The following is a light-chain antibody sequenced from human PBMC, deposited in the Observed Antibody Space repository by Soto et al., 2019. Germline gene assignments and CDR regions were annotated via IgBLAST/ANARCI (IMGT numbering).Light chain of an antibody. J-gene: IGKJ2*01. CDR2: ATS. CDR1: QSVSSSY. Sequence: ESVLTQSPGPLSLSSGERATLSCRASQSVSSSYLAWYQQKPGQATRLLVYATSSRATGIADRFSGSGSGTVFTLTISRLEHEDFAVYYCQQSGSSSFTFGQGTKLEIK. V-gene: IGKV3-20*01. CDR3: QQSGSSSFT.